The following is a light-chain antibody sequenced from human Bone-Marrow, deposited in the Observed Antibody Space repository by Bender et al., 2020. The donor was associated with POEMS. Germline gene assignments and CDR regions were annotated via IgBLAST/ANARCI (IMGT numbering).Light chain of an antibody. CDR1: SLGIYY. V-gene: IGLV3-19*01. Sequence: TQDPAVSVALGQTVRITCQGDSLGIYYASWYQHYPGKAPKLIIHDISNRPSGVSYRFSGSKSGNTASLTISGLQAEDEAVYHCCSYAGRSNYVFGGGTTVTVL. CDR2: DIS. CDR3: CSYAGRSNYV. J-gene: IGLJ1*01.